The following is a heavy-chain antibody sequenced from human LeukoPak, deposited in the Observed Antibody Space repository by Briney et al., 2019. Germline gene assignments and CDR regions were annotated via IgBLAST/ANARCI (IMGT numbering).Heavy chain of an antibody. J-gene: IGHJ3*02. CDR3: ARVRYYDTTYEAFDI. V-gene: IGHV3-48*02. CDR1: GFTFSSYS. Sequence: GGSLRLSCAASGFTFSSYSMNWVRQAPGKGLEWVSCISSSSSTIYYADSVKGRFTISRDNAKNSLYLQMNSLRDEDTAVYSCARVRYYDTTYEAFDIWGQGTMVTVSS. CDR2: ISSSSSTI. D-gene: IGHD3-22*01.